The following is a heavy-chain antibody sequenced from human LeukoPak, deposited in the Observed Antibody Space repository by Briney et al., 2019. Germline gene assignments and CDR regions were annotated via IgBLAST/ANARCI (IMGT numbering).Heavy chain of an antibody. J-gene: IGHJ5*02. CDR2: IYWNDHK. Sequence: SGPTLVKPTQTLTLTCTFSGFSLSTTGVGVGWIRQPPGKALEWLAVIYWNDHKRYSPSLNNRLTITKDTSKHQVVLTVSNMDPVDTATYYCAQSDYESWFDPWGQGTLVTVSS. V-gene: IGHV2-5*01. CDR3: AQSDYESWFDP. D-gene: IGHD4-17*01. CDR1: GFSLSTTGVG.